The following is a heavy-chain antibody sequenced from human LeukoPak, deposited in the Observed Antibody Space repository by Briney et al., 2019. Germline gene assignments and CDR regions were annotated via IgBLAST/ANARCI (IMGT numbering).Heavy chain of an antibody. J-gene: IGHJ5*02. CDR1: GLTFSSLS. D-gene: IGHD3-10*01. Sequence: VGFLRLSCAAAGLTFSSLSMNWVRQSPGKGLEWVSYISSASLAIYYADSVKGRFTISRDTAKDSLYLQMNSLGAEDTAVYYCARSGHYGAGSYYSLNGFDPWGQGTLVTVSS. CDR3: ARSGHYGAGSYYSLNGFDP. CDR2: ISSASLAI. V-gene: IGHV3-48*01.